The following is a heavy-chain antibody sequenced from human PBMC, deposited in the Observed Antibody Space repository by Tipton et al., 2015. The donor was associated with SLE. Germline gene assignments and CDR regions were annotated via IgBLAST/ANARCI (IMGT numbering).Heavy chain of an antibody. CDR3: ARVTITNDGINYYYFMDV. CDR1: GESFNGYF. CDR2: IIHSGVT. D-gene: IGHD1-1*01. Sequence: TLSLTCAVSGESFNGYFWTWIRQPPGKGLEWIAEIIHSGVTNYNPSLRSRVTISVDMSKNQVSLKLSSVTAADTAVYYCARVTITNDGINYYYFMDVWGQGTTVTVSS. J-gene: IGHJ6*03. V-gene: IGHV4-34*12.